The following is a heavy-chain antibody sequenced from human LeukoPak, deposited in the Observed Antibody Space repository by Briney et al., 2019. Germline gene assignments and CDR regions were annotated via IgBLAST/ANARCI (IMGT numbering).Heavy chain of an antibody. V-gene: IGHV3-30*02. CDR2: IRYDGSNK. CDR3: AKEDGARVPPDY. Sequence: GGSLRLSCAASGFTFSSYGMHWVRQAPGKGLEWVAFIRYDGSNKYYADSVKGRFTIPRDNSKNTLYLQMNSLRAEDTAVYYCAKEDGARVPPDYWGQGTLVTVSS. CDR1: GFTFSSYG. J-gene: IGHJ4*02.